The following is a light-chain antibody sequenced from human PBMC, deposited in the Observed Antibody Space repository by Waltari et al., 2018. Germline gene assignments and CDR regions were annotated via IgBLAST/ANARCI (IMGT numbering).Light chain of an antibody. CDR3: MQRLEFPYT. V-gene: IGKV2-40*01. CDR1: LSLVNSDVVYPY. Sequence: EIVMTQTPLSLPVTPGEPASISCRSSLSLVNSDVVYPYLDWFVQMPGESPQPLIYLLGYRASRVPDRFSGAGSGSNFSLQISRVEADDVGVYYCMQRLEFPYTFGRGTKLEIK. J-gene: IGKJ2*01. CDR2: LLG.